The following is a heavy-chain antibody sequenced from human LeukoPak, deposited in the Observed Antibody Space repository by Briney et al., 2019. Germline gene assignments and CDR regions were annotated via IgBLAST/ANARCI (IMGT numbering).Heavy chain of an antibody. CDR1: GGSISSYY. CDR2: IYYSGST. CDR3: ARGPAKLWFGELLPYYFDY. Sequence: PSETLSLTRTVSGGSISSYYWSWIRQPPGKGLEWIGYIYYSGSTNYNPSLKSRVPISVDTSTNQFSLKLSSVPAADTAVYYCARGPAKLWFGELLPYYFDYWGQGTLVTVSS. J-gene: IGHJ4*02. V-gene: IGHV4-59*01. D-gene: IGHD3-10*01.